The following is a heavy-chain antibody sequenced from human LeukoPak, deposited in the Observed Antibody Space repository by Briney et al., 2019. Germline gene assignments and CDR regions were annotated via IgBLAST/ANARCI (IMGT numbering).Heavy chain of an antibody. Sequence: GGSLRLSCTASGFTFSSYGMNWVRQAPGKGLEWVSGITGRGENIYYAGSVKGRFTISRDNSKNTLYLQMNSLRAEDTAVYYCAKDRRPAAFDYGGQGTLVTVSS. V-gene: IGHV3-23*01. CDR1: GFTFSSYG. CDR3: AKDRRPAAFDY. D-gene: IGHD2-2*01. J-gene: IGHJ4*02. CDR2: ITGRGENI.